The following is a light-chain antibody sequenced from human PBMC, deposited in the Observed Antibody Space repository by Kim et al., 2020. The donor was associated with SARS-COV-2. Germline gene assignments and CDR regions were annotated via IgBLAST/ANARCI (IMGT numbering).Light chain of an antibody. CDR1: QNIRNS. CDR3: CHDSGYPIT. CDR2: GAS. Sequence: DIQMTQSPSSLSASVGDRVTITCRASQNIRNSLAWFQQKPGKAPKSLIYGASTLQSGVPSRFSGGGSGTDFTLTISSLQPEDFAIYFCCHDSGYPITFGQWTRLEIK. V-gene: IGKV1-16*01. J-gene: IGKJ5*01.